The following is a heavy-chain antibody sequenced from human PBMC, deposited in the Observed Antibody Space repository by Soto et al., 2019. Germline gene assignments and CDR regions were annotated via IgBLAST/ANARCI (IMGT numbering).Heavy chain of an antibody. CDR2: IYYTGST. CDR3: ARDRSNSPDFFDY. V-gene: IGHV4-30-4*01. D-gene: IGHD1-1*01. CDR1: GGSINNYEYY. J-gene: IGHJ4*02. Sequence: SETLSLTCSVSGGSINNYEYYWTWIRQPPGGGLEWIGHIYYTGSTSYNPSLKSRVTISLDTSKNQFSLKVNSVSAADTAVYYCARDRSNSPDFFDYWGQGTLVTVSS.